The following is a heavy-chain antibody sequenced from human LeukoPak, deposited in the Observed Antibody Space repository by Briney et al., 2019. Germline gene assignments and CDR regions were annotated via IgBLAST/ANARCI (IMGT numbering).Heavy chain of an antibody. D-gene: IGHD6-13*01. CDR3: ARSIAAAGPFDY. CDR1: GGTFSSYA. V-gene: IGHV1-69*05. Sequence: ASVKVSYKASGGTFSSYAISWVRQAPGQGLEWMGRIIPIFGTANYAQKFQGRVTITTDESTSTAYMELSSLRSEDTAVYYCARSIAAAGPFDYWGQGTLVTVSS. J-gene: IGHJ4*02. CDR2: IIPIFGTA.